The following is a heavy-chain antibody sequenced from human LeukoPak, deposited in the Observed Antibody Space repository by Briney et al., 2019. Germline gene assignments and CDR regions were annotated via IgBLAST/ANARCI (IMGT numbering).Heavy chain of an antibody. V-gene: IGHV4-59*08. CDR2: IYYSGST. Sequence: PSETLSLTCTVSGGSISSYYWSWIRQPPGKGLEWIGYIYYSGSTNYNPSLKSRVTISVDTSKNQFSLKLSSVTAADTAVYYCARASTVTTSRVYYYYMDVWGKGTTVTISS. CDR3: ARASTVTTSRVYYYYMDV. D-gene: IGHD4-17*01. J-gene: IGHJ6*03. CDR1: GGSISSYY.